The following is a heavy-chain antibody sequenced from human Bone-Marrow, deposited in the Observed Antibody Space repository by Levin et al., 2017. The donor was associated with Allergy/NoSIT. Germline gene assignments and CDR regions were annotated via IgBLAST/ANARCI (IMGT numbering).Heavy chain of an antibody. V-gene: IGHV3-48*02. J-gene: IGHJ6*02. D-gene: IGHD6-19*01. CDR3: ARDLGAVGKNSHYYGMDV. CDR2: ISSSSSTI. Sequence: GGSLRLSCAASGFTFSSYSMNWVRQAPGKGLEWVSYISSSSSTIYYADSVKGRFTISRDNAKNSLYLQMNSLRDEDTAVYYCARDLGAVGKNSHYYGMDVWGQGTTVTVSS. CDR1: GFTFSSYS.